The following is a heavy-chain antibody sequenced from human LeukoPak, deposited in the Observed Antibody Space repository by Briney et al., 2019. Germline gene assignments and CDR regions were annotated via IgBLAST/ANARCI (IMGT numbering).Heavy chain of an antibody. CDR1: GFTFSSYA. D-gene: IGHD3-10*01. CDR2: ISGSGGST. Sequence: GGSLRLSCAASGFTFSSYAMSWVRQAPGKGLEWVLAISGSGGSTYYADSVKGRFTISRDNSKNTLYLQMNSLRAEDTAVYYCAKDGLYYYGSGSYSDYWGQGTLVTVSS. J-gene: IGHJ4*02. CDR3: AKDGLYYYGSGSYSDY. V-gene: IGHV3-23*01.